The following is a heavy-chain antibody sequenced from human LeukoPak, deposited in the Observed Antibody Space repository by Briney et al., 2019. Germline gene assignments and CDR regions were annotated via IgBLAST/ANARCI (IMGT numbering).Heavy chain of an antibody. V-gene: IGHV4-30-4*08. D-gene: IGHD5-12*01. J-gene: IGHJ4*02. CDR3: ARDYSGYHLLDY. Sequence: SETLSLTCTVSGVSISSGDYYWSWIRQPPGKGLEWIGYIYYSGNTYYNPSLKSRVTISVDTSSNQFSLKLSSVTAADTALYYCARDYSGYHLLDYWGQGTLVTVSS. CDR1: GVSISSGDYY. CDR2: IYYSGNT.